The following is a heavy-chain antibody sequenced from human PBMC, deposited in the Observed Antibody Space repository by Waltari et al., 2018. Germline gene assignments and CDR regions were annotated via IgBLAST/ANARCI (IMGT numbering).Heavy chain of an antibody. CDR2: ISSSSSYI. D-gene: IGHD4-17*01. J-gene: IGHJ6*02. CDR3: ARTRRTTVNYYGMDV. V-gene: IGHV3-21*01. CDR1: GFTFSSYS. Sequence: EVQLVASGGGLVKPGGSLRLSCAASGFTFSSYSMNWVRQAPGKGLEWVSSISSSSSYIYYADSVKGRFTISRDNAKNSLYLQMNSLRAEDTAVYYCARTRRTTVNYYGMDVWGQGTTVTVSS.